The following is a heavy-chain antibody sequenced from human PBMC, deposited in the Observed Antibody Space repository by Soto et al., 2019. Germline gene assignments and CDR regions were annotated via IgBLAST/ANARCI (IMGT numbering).Heavy chain of an antibody. D-gene: IGHD1-1*01. Sequence: QVQLQESGPGLVKPSEPLSLTCTVSGGSISSYYWSWIRQPPGKGLEWIGYIYYSGSTNYNPSLKSRVTISVDTSKTQFSLKLSSVTAANTAVYYCARHGRWHDLDIWGQGTMVTVSS. CDR3: ARHGRWHDLDI. J-gene: IGHJ3*02. CDR2: IYYSGST. V-gene: IGHV4-59*08. CDR1: GGSISSYY.